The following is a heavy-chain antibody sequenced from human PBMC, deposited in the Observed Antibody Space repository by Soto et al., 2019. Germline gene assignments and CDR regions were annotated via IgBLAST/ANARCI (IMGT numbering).Heavy chain of an antibody. Sequence: EVQLLESGGGLVQPGGSLRLFCAASGFTFSSYDMSWVRHAPGKGLEWVSTISDGGVTTYYTNSVKGRFTTSRDNSKNTLYLQMNSLRAEDTALYYCAKVGSSGWYYFDYWGQGTLVPVSS. CDR1: GFTFSSYD. J-gene: IGHJ4*02. V-gene: IGHV3-23*01. CDR2: ISDGGVTT. CDR3: AKVGSSGWYYFDY. D-gene: IGHD6-19*01.